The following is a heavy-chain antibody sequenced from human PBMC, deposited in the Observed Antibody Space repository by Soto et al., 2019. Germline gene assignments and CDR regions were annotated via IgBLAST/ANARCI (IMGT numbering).Heavy chain of an antibody. Sequence: QVQLQESGPGLVKPSETLSLTCTVSGGSISSYYWSWIRQPPGKGLEWIGYIYYSGSTNYNPSLKSRVTISVDTPKNQCSLKQSSVTAADTAVYYCARDYSSSWYGWFDPWGHGTLVTVSS. V-gene: IGHV4-59*01. CDR1: GGSISSYY. CDR3: ARDYSSSWYGWFDP. D-gene: IGHD6-13*01. J-gene: IGHJ5*02. CDR2: IYYSGST.